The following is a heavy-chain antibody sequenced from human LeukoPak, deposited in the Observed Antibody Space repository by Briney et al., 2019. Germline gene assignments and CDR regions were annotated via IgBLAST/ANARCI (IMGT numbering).Heavy chain of an antibody. CDR1: GGSFSGYY. J-gene: IGHJ3*02. CDR3: ARGKLVEIAAAGPEADAFDI. CDR2: INHSGST. D-gene: IGHD6-13*01. Sequence: SETLSLTCAVYGGSFSGYYWSWIRQPPGKGLEWIGEINHSGSTNYNPSLKSRVTISVDTSKNQFSLKLSSVTAADTAVYYCARGKLVEIAAAGPEADAFDIWGQGTTVTVSS. V-gene: IGHV4-34*01.